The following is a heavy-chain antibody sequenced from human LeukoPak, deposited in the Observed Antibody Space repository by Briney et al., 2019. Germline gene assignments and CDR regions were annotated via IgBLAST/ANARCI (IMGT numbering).Heavy chain of an antibody. J-gene: IGHJ4*02. Sequence: ASVKVSCTPSGATFTIYGISWVRQAPGQGHEWLGWISAYNGNTNYAQKLQGRVTMTTDTSTSTAYMELRSLRSDDTAVYYCARGETYYYDSSGYSFDHWGQGTLVTASS. D-gene: IGHD3-22*01. V-gene: IGHV1-18*01. CDR1: GATFTIYG. CDR3: ARGETYYYDSSGYSFDH. CDR2: ISAYNGNT.